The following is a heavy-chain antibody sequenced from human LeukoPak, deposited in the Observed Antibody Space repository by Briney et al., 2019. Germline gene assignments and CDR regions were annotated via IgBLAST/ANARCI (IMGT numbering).Heavy chain of an antibody. V-gene: IGHV1-69*13. Sequence: ASVKVSCKASGYTFTSYYMHWVRQAPGQGLEWMGGIIPIFATANYAQKFQGRVTITADESTSTAYMELSSLRSEDTAVYYCASGISTKYSSGWFDFDYWGQGTLVTVSS. CDR2: IIPIFATA. CDR1: GYTFTSYY. D-gene: IGHD6-19*01. CDR3: ASGISTKYSSGWFDFDY. J-gene: IGHJ4*02.